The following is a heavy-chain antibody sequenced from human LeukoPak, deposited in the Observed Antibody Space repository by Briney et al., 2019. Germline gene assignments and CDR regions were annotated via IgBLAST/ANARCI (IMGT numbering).Heavy chain of an antibody. Sequence: PGGSLRLSCAASGFTISYNYMSWVRQAPGKGLQWVSVIYSNASAYYADSVKGRFTISRHNSKNTLYLQMTSLRAEGTAVYYCARDIPVDSRSSVPKPVRDSWGQGTLVTVSS. CDR2: IYSNASA. D-gene: IGHD6-6*01. V-gene: IGHV3-53*04. CDR3: ARDIPVDSRSSVPKPVRDS. J-gene: IGHJ5*02. CDR1: GFTISYNY.